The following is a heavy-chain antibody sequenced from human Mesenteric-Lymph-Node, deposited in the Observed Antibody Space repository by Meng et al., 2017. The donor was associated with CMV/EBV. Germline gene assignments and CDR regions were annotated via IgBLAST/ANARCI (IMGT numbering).Heavy chain of an antibody. J-gene: IGHJ4*02. CDR3: ARDRDYVNLDF. D-gene: IGHD3-16*01. CDR2: IHYSGIT. V-gene: IGHV4-39*07. Sequence: SETLSPTCSVSGGSVSSSYYCGWIRQPPGKGLEWVGTIHYSGITYYNPSLESRVTISVDAVKDQISLKLTSVTAADTAVYYCARDRDYVNLDFWGQGTLVTVSS. CDR1: GGSVSSSYY.